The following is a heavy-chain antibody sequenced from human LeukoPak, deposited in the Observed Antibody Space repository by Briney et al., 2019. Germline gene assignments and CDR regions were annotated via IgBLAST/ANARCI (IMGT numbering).Heavy chain of an antibody. V-gene: IGHV1-69*13. D-gene: IGHD3-3*01. CDR1: GGTFSSYA. CDR2: IIPIFGTA. CDR3: ARDEMYYDFGSGYYTNYYGMDV. Sequence: ASVKVSCKASGGTFSSYAISWVRQAPGQGLEWMGGIIPIFGTANYAQKFQGRVTITADESTSTAYMELSSLRSEDTAVYYCARDEMYYDFGSGYYTNYYGMDVGGKGTTVTVSS. J-gene: IGHJ6*04.